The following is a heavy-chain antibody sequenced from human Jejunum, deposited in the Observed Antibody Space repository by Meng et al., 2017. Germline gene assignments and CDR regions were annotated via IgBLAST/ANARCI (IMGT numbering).Heavy chain of an antibody. CDR3: ARETSSFIVGSSGLDS. D-gene: IGHD1-26*01. CDR1: GFTFSSYA. V-gene: IGHV3-30*01. J-gene: IGHJ5*01. Sequence: VSLLESGGGLVQPGRSLRLSCAASGFTFSSYAMQWVRQAPGKGLEWVAIISYDGRNQFDADSVRGRFTISRDNSENTLYLQLNSLRGDDTAVYYCARETSSFIVGSSGLDSWGQGTLVTVSS. CDR2: ISYDGRNQ.